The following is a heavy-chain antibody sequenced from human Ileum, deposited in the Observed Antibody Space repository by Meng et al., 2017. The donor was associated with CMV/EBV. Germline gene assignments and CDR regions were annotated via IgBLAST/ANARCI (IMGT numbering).Heavy chain of an antibody. V-gene: IGHV1-69*01. D-gene: IGHD1-14*01. Sequence: AQLWLSGAGMKRPGSSVKVSCKASGDHFTSYTISWVRQAPGQGLEWMGVISPVFRTSNYAQKLQGRLTITADESTSTAYMELSSLTSEDTAVYYCATSGRGPRYYFDYWGQGTLVTVSS. CDR3: ATSGRGPRYYFDY. CDR1: GDHFTSYT. CDR2: ISPVFRTS. J-gene: IGHJ4*02.